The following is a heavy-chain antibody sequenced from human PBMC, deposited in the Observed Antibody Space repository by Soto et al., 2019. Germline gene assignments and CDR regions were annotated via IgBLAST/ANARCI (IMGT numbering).Heavy chain of an antibody. CDR3: AREGIAVATIGDYYGKDV. V-gene: IGHV3-21*01. D-gene: IGHD6-19*01. J-gene: IGHJ6*02. CDR2: ISSSSSYI. Sequence: PGRSLRLSCAASGFTFSSYSMNWFRPAPGKGLEWVSSISSSSSYIYYADSVKGRFTISRDNAKNSLYLQMNSLRAEDTAVYYCAREGIAVATIGDYYGKDVWGQGTTVTGSS. CDR1: GFTFSSYS.